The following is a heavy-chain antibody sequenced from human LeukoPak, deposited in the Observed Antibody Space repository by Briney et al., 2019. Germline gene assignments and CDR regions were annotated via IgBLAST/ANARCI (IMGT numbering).Heavy chain of an antibody. V-gene: IGHV3-30*02. CDR1: GFTFSTYG. J-gene: IGHJ4*02. CDR2: IRYDGTNE. Sequence: GGSLRLSCAASGFTFSTYGMHWVRQAPGRGLEWVAFIRYDGTNEYYADSVKGRFTISRDNFKNTLYLQMNSLRADDTAVYYCAKGLRYYDSTGYPGWGQGTLVTVSS. D-gene: IGHD3-22*01. CDR3: AKGLRYYDSTGYPG.